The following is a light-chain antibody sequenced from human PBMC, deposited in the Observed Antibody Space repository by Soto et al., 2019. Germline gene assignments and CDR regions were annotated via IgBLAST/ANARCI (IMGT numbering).Light chain of an antibody. CDR1: QSVDGY. CDR3: LQHYTYPLT. J-gene: IGKJ4*01. CDR2: GAS. V-gene: IGKV3-15*01. Sequence: EVVMTQSPGTLSVSLGESATLSCRASQSVDGYLAWYQQKPGQAPRLLIYGASTRATGIPARFSGSGSGTEFTLTINSLQPEDFATYYCLQHYTYPLTFGGGTKVDIK.